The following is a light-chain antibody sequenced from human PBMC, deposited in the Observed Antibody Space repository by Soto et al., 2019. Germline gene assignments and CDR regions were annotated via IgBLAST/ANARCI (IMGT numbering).Light chain of an antibody. CDR2: DVS. Sequence: QSALTQPASVSGSPGQSITISCTGTSSDVGGYNYVSWYQQHPGKAPKLMIYDVSNRPSGVSNRFSGSKSGNTASLTISGLLAVDEADYYCSSYTSSSTLAVFGTGTKVTVL. CDR3: SSYTSSSTLAV. V-gene: IGLV2-14*01. J-gene: IGLJ1*01. CDR1: SSDVGGYNY.